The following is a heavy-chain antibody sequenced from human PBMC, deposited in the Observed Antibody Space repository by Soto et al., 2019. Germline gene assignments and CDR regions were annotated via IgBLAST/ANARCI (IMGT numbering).Heavy chain of an antibody. CDR3: ASSSGSYSQFDY. J-gene: IGHJ4*02. D-gene: IGHD1-26*01. V-gene: IGHV3-11*06. CDR2: ISSSSSYT. Sequence: GSLRLSCAACGFTFSDYYMSCIRQAPGKGLEWVSYISSSSSYTNYADSVKGRFTISRDNDKNSLYLQMNSLRAEDTAVYYCASSSGSYSQFDYWGQGTLVTVSS. CDR1: GFTFSDYY.